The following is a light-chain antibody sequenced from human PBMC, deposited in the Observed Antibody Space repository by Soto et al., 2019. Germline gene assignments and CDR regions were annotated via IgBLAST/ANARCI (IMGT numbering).Light chain of an antibody. CDR3: QQYGSSPYT. CDR2: GAS. V-gene: IGKV3-20*01. CDR1: QSVSSSY. Sequence: EIVLTQSPGTLSLSPGERATLSCRASQSVSSSYLAWYQQKPGQAPRLLIYGASSRATGIPDRFSGSGSATHFPLTISRLATEDLAVYYCQQYGSSPYTFGQGNKLELK. J-gene: IGKJ2*01.